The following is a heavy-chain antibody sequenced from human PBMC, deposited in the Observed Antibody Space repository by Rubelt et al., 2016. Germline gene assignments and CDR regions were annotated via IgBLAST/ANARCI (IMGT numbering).Heavy chain of an antibody. V-gene: IGHV1-69*13. CDR3: AGGSGSYTFDY. Sequence: QVQLVQSGAEVKKPGASVKVSCKVSGYTLTELSMHWVRQAPGKGLEWMGGIIPIFGTANYAEKFQGRVTSTADESTSTAYMELSSLRSEDTAVYYSAGGSGSYTFDYWGQGTLVTVSS. CDR1: GYTLTELS. J-gene: IGHJ4*02. D-gene: IGHD1-26*01. CDR2: IIPIFGTA.